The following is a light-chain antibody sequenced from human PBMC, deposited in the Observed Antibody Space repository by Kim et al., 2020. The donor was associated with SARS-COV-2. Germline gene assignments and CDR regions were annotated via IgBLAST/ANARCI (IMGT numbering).Light chain of an antibody. V-gene: IGKV3-20*01. CDR1: PTLSSTF. Sequence: PGDRAALSCRASPTLSSTFLAWYQQKPGQTPRLLIYGASARATAIPDRFSGTGSGTDFTLTISRLEPEDFAVYYCQQYNTPPWTFGQGTKVDIK. CDR3: QQYNTPPWT. J-gene: IGKJ1*01. CDR2: GAS.